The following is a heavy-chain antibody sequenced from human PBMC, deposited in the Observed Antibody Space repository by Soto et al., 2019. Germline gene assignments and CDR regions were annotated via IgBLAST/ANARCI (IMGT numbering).Heavy chain of an antibody. CDR2: INPASQLR. J-gene: IGHJ4*02. Sequence: QVQLLQSGTEVKRPGSSVKVSCRASGVSFNSYGFAWVRQAPGRGLEWVGKINPASQLRNYQQSLQGRVTITADTSTRTAYMELSGLTSEDTAVYYCARMKLARLDHWGQGTLVTVS. CDR1: GVSFNSYG. CDR3: ARMKLARLDH. V-gene: IGHV1-69*09.